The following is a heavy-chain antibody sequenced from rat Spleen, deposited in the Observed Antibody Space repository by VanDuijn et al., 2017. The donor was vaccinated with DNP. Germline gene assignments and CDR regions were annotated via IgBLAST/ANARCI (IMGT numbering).Heavy chain of an antibody. D-gene: IGHD4-2*01. V-gene: IGHV5-7*01. J-gene: IGHJ3*01. CDR1: GFAFSDYY. CDR3: ARWSMAFAY. Sequence: EVQLVESGGGLVRPGRSLKLSCAASGFAFSDYYMAWVRQAPAKGLEWVASISYDGSSTYYRDSVKGRFTISRDSAKSTLYLQMDSLRSEDTATYYCARWSMAFAYWGQGTLVTVSS. CDR2: ISYDGSST.